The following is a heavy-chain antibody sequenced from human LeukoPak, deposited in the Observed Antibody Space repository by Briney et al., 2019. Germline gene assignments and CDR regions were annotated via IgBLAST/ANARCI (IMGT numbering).Heavy chain of an antibody. CDR2: VKQDGIEK. Sequence: GGSLRLSCAASGLSFPNYWMNWFGKPLPKGLEWVANVKQDGIEKNYLGSVVGRFTISRDNAKSLLYLHLNSLRAEDTAVYFCAGGQGWLITHWGQGALVTVSS. J-gene: IGHJ4*02. D-gene: IGHD3-16*01. CDR1: GLSFPNYW. V-gene: IGHV3-7*01. CDR3: AGGQGWLITH.